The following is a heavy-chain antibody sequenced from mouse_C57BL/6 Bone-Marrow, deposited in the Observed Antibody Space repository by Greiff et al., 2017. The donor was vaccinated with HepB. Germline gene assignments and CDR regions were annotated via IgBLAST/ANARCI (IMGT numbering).Heavy chain of an antibody. CDR3: ARLGYYPWYFDV. CDR2: INSDGGST. CDR1: EYEFPSHD. J-gene: IGHJ1*03. V-gene: IGHV5-2*01. D-gene: IGHD2-3*01. Sequence: DVMLVESGGGLVQPGESLKLSCESNEYEFPSHDMSWVRKTPEKRLELVAAINSDGGSTYYPDTMERRFIISRDNTKKTLYLQLSSLRSEDTALYYCARLGYYPWYFDVWGTGTTVTVSS.